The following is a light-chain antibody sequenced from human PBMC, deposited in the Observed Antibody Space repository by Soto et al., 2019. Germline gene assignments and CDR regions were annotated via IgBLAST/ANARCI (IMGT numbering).Light chain of an antibody. J-gene: IGKJ2*01. CDR1: QSISSW. CDR2: KAS. V-gene: IGKV1-5*03. CDR3: QQYNSHST. Sequence: DIQMTQSPSTLPASVGDRVTITCRASQSISSWLAWYQQKAGKAPKLLIYKASTLESGVPSRFSGSGSGTEFTLTISSLQPDDFATYYCQQYNSHSTFGQGTKLEIK.